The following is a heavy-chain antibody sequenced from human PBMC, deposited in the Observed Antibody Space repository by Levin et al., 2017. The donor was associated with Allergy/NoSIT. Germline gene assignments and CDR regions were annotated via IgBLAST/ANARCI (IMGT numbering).Heavy chain of an antibody. CDR3: ARTVGYSAPQDYCYGMDA. D-gene: IGHD5-12*01. CDR2: INHSGST. J-gene: IGHJ6*02. V-gene: IGHV4-34*01. CDR1: GGSFSGYY. Sequence: SETLSLTCAVYGGSFSGYYWSWIRQPPGKGLEWIGEINHSGSTNYNPSLKSRVTISVDTSKNQFSLKLSSVTAADTAVYYCARTVGYSAPQDYCYGMDAWGQGTTVTVS.